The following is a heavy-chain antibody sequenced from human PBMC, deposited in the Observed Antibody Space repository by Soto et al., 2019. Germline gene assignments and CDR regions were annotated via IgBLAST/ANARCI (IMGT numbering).Heavy chain of an antibody. Sequence: ASVKVSCKASGYTFTSYGISWVRQAPGQGLEWMGWISAYNGNTNYAQKLQGRVTMTTDTSTSTAYMELRSLRSDDTAVYYCARDAADILFRYYYGMDVWGQGTTVTVS. CDR1: GYTFTSYG. V-gene: IGHV1-18*01. D-gene: IGHD6-25*01. J-gene: IGHJ6*02. CDR2: ISAYNGNT. CDR3: ARDAADILFRYYYGMDV.